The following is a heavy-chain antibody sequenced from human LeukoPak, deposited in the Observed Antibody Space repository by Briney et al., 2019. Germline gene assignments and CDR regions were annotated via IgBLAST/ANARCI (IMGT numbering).Heavy chain of an antibody. J-gene: IGHJ4*02. V-gene: IGHV5-51*01. Sequence: GASLKIPCKGSGYRFTSYWIGWVRQMPGKGLEWMGIIYPGDSDTRYSPSFQGQVTISADKSISTAYLQWSSLKASDAAMYYCARRASSEFDYWGQGTLVTVSS. D-gene: IGHD3-22*01. CDR3: ARRASSEFDY. CDR1: GYRFTSYW. CDR2: IYPGDSDT.